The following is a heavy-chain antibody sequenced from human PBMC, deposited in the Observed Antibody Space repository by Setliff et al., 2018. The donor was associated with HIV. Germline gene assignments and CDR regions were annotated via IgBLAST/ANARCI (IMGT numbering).Heavy chain of an antibody. Sequence: SVKVSCKASGGTFSSYGITWVRQAPGQGLEWVGGIMPIFGTANHAQKFQGRVTITADASTSTAYMELSSLRSDDTAVYYCARGADGDYHYYMDVWGQGTTVTVSS. J-gene: IGHJ6*03. V-gene: IGHV1-69*13. CDR2: IMPIFGTA. CDR1: GGTFSSYG. D-gene: IGHD4-17*01. CDR3: ARGADGDYHYYMDV.